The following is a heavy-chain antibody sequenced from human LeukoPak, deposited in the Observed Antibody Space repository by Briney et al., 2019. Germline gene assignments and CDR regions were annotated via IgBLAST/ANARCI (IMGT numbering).Heavy chain of an antibody. D-gene: IGHD5-12*01. Sequence: GASVKVSCKASGYTFTSYAMHWVRQAPGQRLEWMGWINAGNGNTKYSQKLQGRVTMTTDTSTSTAYMELRSLRSDDTAVYYCARARDSGCHDYWGQGTLVTVSS. CDR1: GYTFTSYA. CDR3: ARARDSGCHDY. J-gene: IGHJ4*02. CDR2: INAGNGNT. V-gene: IGHV1-3*01.